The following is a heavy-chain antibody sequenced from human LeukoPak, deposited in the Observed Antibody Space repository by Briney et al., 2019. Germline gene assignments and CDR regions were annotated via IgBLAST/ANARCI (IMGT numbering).Heavy chain of an antibody. Sequence: GGSLRLSCAASGYTFGSFAMSWVRQAPGKGLEWVSASGSGGSTYYADSVKGRFTISRDNSKNTLYLQMNSLRAEDTAVYYCAKSSTVVTTYFDYWGQGTLVTVSS. V-gene: IGHV3-23*01. J-gene: IGHJ4*02. CDR3: AKSSTVVTTYFDY. CDR2: SGSGGST. CDR1: GYTFGSFA. D-gene: IGHD4-23*01.